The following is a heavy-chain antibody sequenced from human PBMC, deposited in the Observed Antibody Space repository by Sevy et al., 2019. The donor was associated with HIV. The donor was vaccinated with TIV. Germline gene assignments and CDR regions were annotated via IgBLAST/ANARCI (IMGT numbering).Heavy chain of an antibody. D-gene: IGHD2-8*01. CDR3: AREGCTKPHDY. V-gene: IGHV3-23*01. Sequence: GGFLRLSCAASGFTFSKYSMSWVRQPPGKGLEWISTLSFGCGEINYADSVKGRFTISRDNSKNSVYLQMNNLRPEDKAVYYCAREGCTKPHDYWGQGTLVTVSS. J-gene: IGHJ4*02. CDR1: GFTFSKYS. CDR2: LSFGCGEI.